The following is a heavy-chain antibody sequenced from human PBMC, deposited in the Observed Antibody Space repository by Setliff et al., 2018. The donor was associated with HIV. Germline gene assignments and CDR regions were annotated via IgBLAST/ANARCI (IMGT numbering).Heavy chain of an antibody. V-gene: IGHV4-31*03. J-gene: IGHJ6*02. D-gene: IGHD5-18*01. Sequence: SETLSLTCSVSGGSISRVGYYWSWIRQHPGKGLEWIGYITYSGSTYYNPSLMSRVSISPDTSMNQFSLKLTSVSAADTAVYYCARVGSAIQVTLFGMDVWGQGTTVTVSS. CDR1: GGSISRVGYY. CDR3: ARVGSAIQVTLFGMDV. CDR2: ITYSGST.